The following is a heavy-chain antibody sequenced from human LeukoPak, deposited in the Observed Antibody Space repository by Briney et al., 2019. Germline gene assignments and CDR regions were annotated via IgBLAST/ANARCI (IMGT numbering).Heavy chain of an antibody. V-gene: IGHV1-2*02. D-gene: IGHD3-22*01. CDR3: ARWHYYDARGYYPRGYFDY. Sequence: ASVNVSYTPSEYPFIPQYLHWVRRAPGQGLEWMGWINPNNGDTDYAQKFQGRVTMTRDTSISTAYMELSRLTSDDTAVYYCARWHYYDARGYYPRGYFDYWGQGTLVTVSS. CDR2: INPNNGDT. CDR1: EYPFIPQY. J-gene: IGHJ4*02.